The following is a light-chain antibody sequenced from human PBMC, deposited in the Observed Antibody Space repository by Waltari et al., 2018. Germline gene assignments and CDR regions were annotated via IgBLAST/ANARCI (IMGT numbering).Light chain of an antibody. CDR1: SSNIGTGYD. CDR2: GNH. J-gene: IGLJ2*01. CDR3: QSYDKSLSGVV. V-gene: IGLV1-40*01. Sequence: QSVLTQPPSVSGAPGQRVTISCTGSSSNIGTGYDVHWYQQLPGTAPKLLIYGNHNRPSGVPDRFSGSKSATSASLAITGLQAEDEADYYCQSYDKSLSGVVFGGGTKLTVV.